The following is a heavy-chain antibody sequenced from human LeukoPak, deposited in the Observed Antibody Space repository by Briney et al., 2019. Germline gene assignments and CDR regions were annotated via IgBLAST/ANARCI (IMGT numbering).Heavy chain of an antibody. CDR1: GFAVSNNY. V-gene: IGHV3-21*01. CDR3: ARDFTAAVGTYDY. J-gene: IGHJ4*02. Sequence: GGSLRLSCAASGFAVSNNYMSWVRQAPGKGLEWVSFISSSSSYIYYADSVKGRFTISRDNAKTSVYLQMNSLRAEDTAVYYCARDFTAAVGTYDYWGQGTLVTVSS. CDR2: ISSSSSYI. D-gene: IGHD6-13*01.